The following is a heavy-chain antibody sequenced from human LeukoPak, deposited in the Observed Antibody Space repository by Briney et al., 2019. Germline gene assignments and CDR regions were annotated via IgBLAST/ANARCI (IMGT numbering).Heavy chain of an antibody. CDR3: ARAPYGDNGYTAEVADY. CDR1: GFTFSSYA. J-gene: IGHJ4*02. D-gene: IGHD3-16*01. Sequence: GTSLRLSCAASGFTFSSYAIHWVRQAPGKGLEWVAVISFDGTDAFYADSVKGRFTIPRDNSKNTLYLQMNSLRAEDTAVYYCARAPYGDNGYTAEVADYWGQGTLVTVSS. CDR2: ISFDGTDA. V-gene: IGHV3-30*04.